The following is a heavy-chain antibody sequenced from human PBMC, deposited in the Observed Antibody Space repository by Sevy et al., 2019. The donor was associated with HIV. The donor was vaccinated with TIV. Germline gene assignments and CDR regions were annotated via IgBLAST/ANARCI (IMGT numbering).Heavy chain of an antibody. CDR1: GGSISSYY. D-gene: IGHD1-1*01. CDR2: IYYSGST. V-gene: IGHV4-59*13. CDR3: ARVWDWNDESGWFDP. Sequence: SETLSLTCTVSGGSISSYYWSWIRQPPGKGLEWIGYIYYSGSTNYNPSLKSRVTISVDTSKNQFSLKLSSVTAADTAVYYCARVWDWNDESGWFDPWGQGTLVTVSS. J-gene: IGHJ5*02.